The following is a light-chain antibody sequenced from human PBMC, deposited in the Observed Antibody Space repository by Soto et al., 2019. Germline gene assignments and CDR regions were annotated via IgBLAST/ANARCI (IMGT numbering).Light chain of an antibody. V-gene: IGKV1-5*03. Sequence: DIQMTQSPSTLSASVGDRVTITCRASQSISSWLAWYQQKPGKAPKLLISKASTLQSGVPSGFSGSGSGTEFTLTISSLQPDDFATYYCQQYNSYPYTFGQGTKLEIK. CDR3: QQYNSYPYT. CDR2: KAS. CDR1: QSISSW. J-gene: IGKJ2*01.